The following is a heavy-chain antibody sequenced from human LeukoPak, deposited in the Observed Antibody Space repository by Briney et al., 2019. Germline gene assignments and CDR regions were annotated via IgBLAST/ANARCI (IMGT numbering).Heavy chain of an antibody. CDR2: IYPGDSDT. CDR1: GYSFISYW. V-gene: IGHV5-51*01. D-gene: IGHD6-13*01. Sequence: GESLKISCKGSGYSFISYWIGWVRQMPGKGLEWMGIIYPGDSDTRYSPSFQGQVTISADKSISTAYLQWSSLKASDTAMYYCARPAYSSSWEFDYWGQGTLVTVSS. CDR3: ARPAYSSSWEFDY. J-gene: IGHJ4*02.